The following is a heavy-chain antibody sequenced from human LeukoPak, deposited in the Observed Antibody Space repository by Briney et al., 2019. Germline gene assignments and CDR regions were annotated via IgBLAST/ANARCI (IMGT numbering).Heavy chain of an antibody. Sequence: ASVKVSCKASGYTFTGYYMHWVRQAPGQGLEWMGIINPSGGTTSYAQKFQGRVTMTRDTSTRTVYMELSSLRSEDTAIYYCAKAVVTASSYYFDYWGQGTQVIVSS. V-gene: IGHV1-46*01. D-gene: IGHD2-21*02. CDR3: AKAVVTASSYYFDY. CDR2: INPSGGTT. J-gene: IGHJ4*02. CDR1: GYTFTGYY.